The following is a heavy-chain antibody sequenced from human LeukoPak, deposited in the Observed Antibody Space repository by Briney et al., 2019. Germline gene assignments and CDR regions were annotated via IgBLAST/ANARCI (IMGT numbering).Heavy chain of an antibody. CDR1: GFTFSSYE. Sequence: GGSLRLPCAASGFTFSSYEMNWVRQAPGKGLEWVSYISSSGSTIYYADSVEGRFTISRDNAKNSLYLQMNSLRAEDTAVYYCAREGSTDYYYGMDVWGQGTTVTVSS. V-gene: IGHV3-48*03. J-gene: IGHJ6*02. CDR2: ISSSGSTI. CDR3: AREGSTDYYYGMDV. D-gene: IGHD2-2*01.